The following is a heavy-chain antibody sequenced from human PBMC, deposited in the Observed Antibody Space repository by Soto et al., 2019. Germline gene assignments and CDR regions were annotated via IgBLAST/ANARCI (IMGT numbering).Heavy chain of an antibody. J-gene: IGHJ4*02. CDR2: IGPESGAT. Sequence: ASVNVSCKASVYTLTVDYIHWVRPAPEQGPEWMGEIGPESGATRYAQKFQGRVTMTRDTSITTVYMELKNLSPDDTAVYYCGRGRSGQIVVFYWGQGTPVTVSS. CDR3: GRGRSGQIVVFY. D-gene: IGHD1-26*01. V-gene: IGHV1-2*02. CDR1: VYTLTVDY.